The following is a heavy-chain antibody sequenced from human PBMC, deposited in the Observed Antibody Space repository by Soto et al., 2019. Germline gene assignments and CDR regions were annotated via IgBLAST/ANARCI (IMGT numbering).Heavy chain of an antibody. CDR1: GGTFSSYA. D-gene: IGHD2-21*02. CDR3: AVGELAYCGGDCYPYFDY. Sequence: QVQLVQSGAEVKKPGSSVKVSCKASGGTFSSYAISWVRQAPGQGLEWMGGIIPIFGTANYAQKFQGRVTMTADESTSTAYMELSSLRSEDTAVYYCAVGELAYCGGDCYPYFDYWGQGTLVTVSS. CDR2: IIPIFGTA. J-gene: IGHJ4*02. V-gene: IGHV1-69*12.